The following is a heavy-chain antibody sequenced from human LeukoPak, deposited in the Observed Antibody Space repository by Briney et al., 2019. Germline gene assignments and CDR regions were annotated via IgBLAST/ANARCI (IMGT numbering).Heavy chain of an antibody. D-gene: IGHD3-10*01. V-gene: IGHV3-20*01. CDR1: GFTFDDYG. J-gene: IGHJ5*02. Sequence: GGSLRLSCAASGFTFDDYGMSWVRQAPGKGLEWVSGINWNGGSTGYADSVKGRFTISRDNAKNSLYLQMNSLRAEDTALYHCARDHTVSLWFGELLGFDPWGQGTLVTVSS. CDR2: INWNGGST. CDR3: ARDHTVSLWFGELLGFDP.